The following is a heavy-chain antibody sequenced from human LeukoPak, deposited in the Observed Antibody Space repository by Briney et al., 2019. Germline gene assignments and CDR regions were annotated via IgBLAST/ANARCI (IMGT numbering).Heavy chain of an antibody. V-gene: IGHV5-51*01. CDR3: ARHIPRITMMVVVENDAFDI. J-gene: IGHJ3*02. Sequence: GESLKISCKGSGYSFTSYWIGWVRQMPGKGLEWMGIIYPGDSDTRYSPSFQGQVTISADKSISTAYLQWSSLKASDTAMYYCARHIPRITMMVVVENDAFDIWGQGTMVTVSS. CDR1: GYSFTSYW. D-gene: IGHD3-22*01. CDR2: IYPGDSDT.